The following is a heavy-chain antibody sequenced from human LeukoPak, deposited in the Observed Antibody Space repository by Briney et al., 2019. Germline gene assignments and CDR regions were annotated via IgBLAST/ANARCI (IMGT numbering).Heavy chain of an antibody. V-gene: IGHV3-23*01. CDR2: ISGSGGST. CDR1: GFTFSSYA. CDR3: AKHSYITMVRGFLDY. J-gene: IGHJ4*02. Sequence: PGGSLRLSCAASGFTFSSYAMSWVRQAPGKGLEWVSAISGSGGSTYYADSVKGRFTISRDNSKNTLYLQMNSLRAEDTGVYFCAKHSYITMVRGFLDYWGQGTLVTVSS. D-gene: IGHD3-10*01.